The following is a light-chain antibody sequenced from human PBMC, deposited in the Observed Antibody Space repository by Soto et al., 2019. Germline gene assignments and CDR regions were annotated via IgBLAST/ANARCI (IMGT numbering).Light chain of an antibody. Sequence: DIQMTQSPSSVSASVGDRVSITCRASQTISRYLNWYQQKPGKAPKLLIYLASTLQSGVPSRFSGSASGAEFTLTISSLQPEDIATYYCQQSYNTPTFGGGTKVQVK. V-gene: IGKV1-39*01. CDR3: QQSYNTPT. CDR2: LAS. J-gene: IGKJ4*01. CDR1: QTISRY.